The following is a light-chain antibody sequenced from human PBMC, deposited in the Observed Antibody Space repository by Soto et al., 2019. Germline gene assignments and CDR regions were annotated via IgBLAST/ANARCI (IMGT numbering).Light chain of an antibody. CDR1: SSDVGGYNY. CDR2: DVS. Sequence: QSVLTQPASVSWSPGQSINISCTGTSSDVGGYNYVSWYQHHPGKAPKLIIYDVSNLPSGVSNPFSGSKSGNTASLTISGLQPEDEADYYCSSYTTSNTRQIVFGTGTKVTVL. V-gene: IGLV2-14*03. CDR3: SSYTTSNTRQIV. J-gene: IGLJ1*01.